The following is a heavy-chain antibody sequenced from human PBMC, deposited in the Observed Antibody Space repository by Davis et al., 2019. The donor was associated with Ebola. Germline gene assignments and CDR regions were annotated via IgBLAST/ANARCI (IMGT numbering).Heavy chain of an antibody. CDR3: ARQDYYSGMDV. CDR2: TYYSGST. J-gene: IGHJ6*02. V-gene: IGHV4-39*01. Sequence: SETLSPTCPVSGGSISSSSYYWGWIRQPPGKGLEWTGSTYYSGSTYYNPSLKSRVTISLDTSRNKFSLRLNSVTAADTAVYYCARQDYYSGMDVWGQGTTVIVSS. CDR1: GGSISSSSYY.